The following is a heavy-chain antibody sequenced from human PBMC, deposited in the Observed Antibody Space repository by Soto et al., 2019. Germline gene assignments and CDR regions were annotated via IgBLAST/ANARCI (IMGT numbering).Heavy chain of an antibody. CDR1: GDSISGNY. Sequence: SETLSHTCTVSGDSISGNYWSWIRQPPGKRPEWIGYVYYTGSTNYNPSLKSRVTMSVDTSKNQFSLRLSSVTAADTAVYHCEKYKNLIVDYWGRGTMVT. V-gene: IGHV4-59*08. D-gene: IGHD1-20*01. CDR2: VYYTGST. J-gene: IGHJ4*02. CDR3: EKYKNLIVDY.